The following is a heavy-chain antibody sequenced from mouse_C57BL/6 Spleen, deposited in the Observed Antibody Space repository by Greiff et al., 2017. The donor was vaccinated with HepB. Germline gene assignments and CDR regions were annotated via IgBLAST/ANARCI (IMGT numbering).Heavy chain of an antibody. Sequence: QVQLQQSGAELMKPGASVKLSCKATGYTFTGYWIEWVKQRPGHGLEWIGEILPGSGSTNYNVKFKGKATFTADTSSNTAYMQLSSLTTEDSAIYYCARRSLLRSMDYWGQGTSVTVSS. CDR1: GYTFTGYW. J-gene: IGHJ4*01. CDR3: ARRSLLRSMDY. CDR2: ILPGSGST. D-gene: IGHD1-2*01. V-gene: IGHV1-9*01.